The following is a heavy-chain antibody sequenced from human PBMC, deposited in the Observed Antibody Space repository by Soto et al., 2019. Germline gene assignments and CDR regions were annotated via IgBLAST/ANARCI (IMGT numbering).Heavy chain of an antibody. Sequence: QVRLVQSGAEVKKTGSSVKVSCKASETTFSNYAIGWVRQAPGQGLEWMGGIILPFGTPNYAQKFQGRVAISADESMTTAYMELRGLRSEDTAVYYCVRGPDYEGYFDYWGQGTLVTVSS. D-gene: IGHD3-22*01. CDR2: IILPFGTP. V-gene: IGHV1-69*12. CDR3: VRGPDYEGYFDY. J-gene: IGHJ4*02. CDR1: ETTFSNYA.